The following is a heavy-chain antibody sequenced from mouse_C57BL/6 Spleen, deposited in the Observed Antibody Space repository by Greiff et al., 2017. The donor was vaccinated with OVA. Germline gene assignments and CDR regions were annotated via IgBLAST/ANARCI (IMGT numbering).Heavy chain of an antibody. CDR2: IDPSDSYT. D-gene: IGHD2-4*01. Sequence: VQLQQPGAELVKPGASVKLSCKASGYTFTSYWMQWVKQRPGKGLEWIGEIDPSDSYTNYNQKFKGKATLTVDKSSSTAYLQLSSLTSEDSAVYYCARGGLRDYYAMDYWGQGTSVTVSS. V-gene: IGHV1-50*01. CDR3: ARGGLRDYYAMDY. CDR1: GYTFTSYW. J-gene: IGHJ4*01.